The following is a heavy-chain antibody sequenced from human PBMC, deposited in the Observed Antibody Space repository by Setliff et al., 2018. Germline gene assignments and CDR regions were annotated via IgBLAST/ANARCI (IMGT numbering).Heavy chain of an antibody. CDR3: AGRSTYYNFWSGYWDY. Sequence: PSETLSLTCTVSGGSISSSSYYWGWIRQPPGKGLEWIGSIYYSGSTYYNPSLKSRVTISVDTSKNQFSLKLSSVTAADTAVYYCAGRSTYYNFWSGYWDYWGQGTLVTVSS. CDR1: GGSISSSSYY. CDR2: IYYSGST. J-gene: IGHJ4*02. V-gene: IGHV4-39*07. D-gene: IGHD3-3*01.